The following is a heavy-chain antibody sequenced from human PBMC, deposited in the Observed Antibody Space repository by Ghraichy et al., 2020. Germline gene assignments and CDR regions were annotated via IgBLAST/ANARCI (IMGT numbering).Heavy chain of an antibody. V-gene: IGHV1-2*02. CDR1: GYTFTDYY. D-gene: IGHD3-16*01. CDR3: ARDRIGVDDPFDI. CDR2: INPNTGDT. J-gene: IGHJ3*02. Sequence: ASVKVSCKTFGYTFTDYYIQWVRQAPGQGLECMGWINPNTGDTWCAQKFQGRVTMTRDTSISTAYIEVSRLTSDDTAVYYCARDRIGVDDPFDIWGQGTKVTVSS.